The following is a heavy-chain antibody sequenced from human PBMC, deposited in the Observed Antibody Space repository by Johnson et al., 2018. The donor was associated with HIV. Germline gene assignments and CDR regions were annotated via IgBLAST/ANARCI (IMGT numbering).Heavy chain of an antibody. J-gene: IGHJ3*02. Sequence: EVQLVESGGGLIQPGKSLRLSCAASGFTFDDYAMHWVRQAPGKGLEWVSGISWTSDTIRYADSVKGRFTISRDNAKNSLYLQMNSLRADDTAVYYCAREGPSERAGFDIWGQGTMVTVSS. CDR1: GFTFDDYA. CDR2: ISWTSDTI. CDR3: AREGPSERAGFDI. V-gene: IGHV3-9*01.